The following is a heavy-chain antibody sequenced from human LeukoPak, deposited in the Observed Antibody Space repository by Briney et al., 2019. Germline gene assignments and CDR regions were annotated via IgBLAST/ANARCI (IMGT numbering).Heavy chain of an antibody. D-gene: IGHD4-17*01. Sequence: SETLSLTCAVYGGSFSGYYWSWIRQPPGKGLEWIGEINHSGSTNYNPSLKSRATISVDTSKNQFSLKLSSVTAADTAVYYCARVTTVTRGVYYYYMDVWGKGTTVTVSS. CDR1: GGSFSGYY. CDR2: INHSGST. V-gene: IGHV4-34*01. CDR3: ARVTTVTRGVYYYYMDV. J-gene: IGHJ6*03.